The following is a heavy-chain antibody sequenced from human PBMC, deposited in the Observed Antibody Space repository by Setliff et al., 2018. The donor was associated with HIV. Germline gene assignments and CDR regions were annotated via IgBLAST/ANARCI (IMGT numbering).Heavy chain of an antibody. Sequence: SETLSLTCTVSGGSISSGGYYWSWIRQHPGKGLEWIGYIYYSGSTYYNPSLKSLVTISVDTSKNQFSLKLRSVAAADTAVYYCARGYCSGSACYSGILDSWGQGTLVTVSS. CDR1: GGSISSGGYY. J-gene: IGHJ4*02. CDR2: IYYSGST. V-gene: IGHV4-31*01. D-gene: IGHD2-15*01. CDR3: ARGYCSGSACYSGILDS.